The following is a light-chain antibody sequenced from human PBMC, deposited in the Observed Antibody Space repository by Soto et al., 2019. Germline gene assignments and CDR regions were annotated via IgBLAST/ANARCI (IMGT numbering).Light chain of an antibody. CDR2: DNS. Sequence: QSVLTQPPSVSAAAGQKVTISCSGSYSNIGSNFVSWYQHFPVSAPKLLIYDNSQRPSGIPDRFSGSKSGSSATLAITGLQTGDEADSYCGTWDSSLSVVLFGGGTKLTVL. CDR3: GTWDSSLSVVL. J-gene: IGLJ2*01. V-gene: IGLV1-51*01. CDR1: YSNIGSNF.